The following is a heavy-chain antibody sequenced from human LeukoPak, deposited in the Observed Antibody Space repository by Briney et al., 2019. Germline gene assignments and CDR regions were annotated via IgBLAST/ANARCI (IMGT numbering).Heavy chain of an antibody. CDR1: GYTFTSYG. CDR2: ISAYNGNT. CDR3: ARGTYYYGSGSYYFDY. V-gene: IGHV1-18*01. D-gene: IGHD3-10*01. Sequence: GASVKVSCKASGYTFTSYGISWVRQAPGQGLEWMGWISAYNGNTNYAQKLQGRVTMTTDTSTSTVYMELRSLRSDDTAVYYCARGTYYYGSGSYYFDYWGQGTLVTVSS. J-gene: IGHJ4*02.